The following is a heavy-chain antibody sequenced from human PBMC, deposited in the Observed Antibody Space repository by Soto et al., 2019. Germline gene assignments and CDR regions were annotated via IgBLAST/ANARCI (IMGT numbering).Heavy chain of an antibody. CDR1: GGSISSGGYY. CDR2: IYYSGST. V-gene: IGHV4-31*03. Sequence: SETLSLTCTVSGGSISSGGYYWSWIRQHPGKGLEWIGYIYYSGSTYYNPSLKSRVTISVDTSKNQFSLKLSSVTAADTAVYYCARETMVRGVPQFDPWGQGTLVTVSS. D-gene: IGHD3-10*01. J-gene: IGHJ5*02. CDR3: ARETMVRGVPQFDP.